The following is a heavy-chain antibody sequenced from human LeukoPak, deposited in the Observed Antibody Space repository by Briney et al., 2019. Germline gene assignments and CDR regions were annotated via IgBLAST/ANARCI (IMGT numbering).Heavy chain of an antibody. CDR2: ITPIFGTA. D-gene: IGHD2-2*02. Sequence: ASVKVSCKASGGTFSSYAISWVRQAPGQGLEWMGGITPIFGTANYAQKFQGRVTITTDESTSTAYMELSSLRSEDTAVYYCARGLEGYCSSTSCYTQSHYYYMDVWGKGTTVTVSS. J-gene: IGHJ6*03. V-gene: IGHV1-69*05. CDR1: GGTFSSYA. CDR3: ARGLEGYCSSTSCYTQSHYYYMDV.